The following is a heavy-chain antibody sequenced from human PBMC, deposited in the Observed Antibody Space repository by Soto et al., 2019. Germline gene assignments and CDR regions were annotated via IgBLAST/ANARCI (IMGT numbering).Heavy chain of an antibody. CDR2: LNPNGTFT. CDR3: ARGRTSTTYWGLFYN. V-gene: IGHV3-74*01. J-gene: IGHJ4*02. D-gene: IGHD7-27*01. CDR1: GFTFSGYW. Sequence: GGSLSLSCAGSGFTFSGYWMHWVRPAPGKGPVWVSRLNPNGTFTTNADSVKGRFTISRDNAKNTVYLQMNSLRADDTAVYYCARGRTSTTYWGLFYNWGQGTLVTVSS.